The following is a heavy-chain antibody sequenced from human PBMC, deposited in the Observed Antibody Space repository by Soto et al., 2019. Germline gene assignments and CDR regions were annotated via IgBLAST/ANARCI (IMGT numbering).Heavy chain of an antibody. D-gene: IGHD6-19*01. CDR3: AREGRHSSGWSHFDY. CDR1: GGSFSSADYY. V-gene: IGHV4-61*08. J-gene: IGHJ4*02. CDR2: IYYSGST. Sequence: SETLSLTCTVSGGSFSSADYYWTWIRQPPGKGLEWIGYIYYSGSTNYNPSLKSRVTISVDTSKNQFSLKLSSVTAADTAVYYCAREGRHSSGWSHFDYSGQGTLVRVSS.